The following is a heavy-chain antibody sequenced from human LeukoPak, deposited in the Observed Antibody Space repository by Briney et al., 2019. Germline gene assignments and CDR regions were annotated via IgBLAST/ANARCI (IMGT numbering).Heavy chain of an antibody. D-gene: IGHD1-26*01. CDR3: AKAGSIRFDY. CDR2: ISGSGGGT. CDR1: GFTFSSYA. V-gene: IGHV3-23*01. Sequence: AGGSLRLSCAASGFTFSSYAMSWVRQAPGKGLEWVSAISGSGGGTYYADSVKGRFTISRDNSKNTLYLQMNSLRAEDTALYYCAKAGSIRFDYWGQGTLVTVSP. J-gene: IGHJ4*02.